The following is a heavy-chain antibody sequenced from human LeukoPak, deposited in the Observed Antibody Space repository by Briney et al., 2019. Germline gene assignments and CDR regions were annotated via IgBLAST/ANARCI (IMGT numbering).Heavy chain of an antibody. Sequence: PGGSLRLSCAASAFTFIDHGMHWVRQAPGKGLEWVSLISGDGGSTYYAESVKGRFTISRDNSKNSLYLQMNSLRTEHTALYYCAKGLLNYGDYVIDAFDIWGQGTMVTVSS. V-gene: IGHV3-43*02. CDR3: AKGLLNYGDYVIDAFDI. D-gene: IGHD4-17*01. J-gene: IGHJ3*02. CDR1: AFTFIDHG. CDR2: ISGDGGST.